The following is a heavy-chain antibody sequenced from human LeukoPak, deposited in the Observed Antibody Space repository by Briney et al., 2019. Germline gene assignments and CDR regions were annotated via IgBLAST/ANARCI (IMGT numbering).Heavy chain of an antibody. J-gene: IGHJ3*02. Sequence: LSLTCAVYGGSFSGYYWSWIRQPPGKGLEWLSYISTSGSVTDYADSVKGRFTISRDNAKKLVYLELKSLRAEDTALYYCVREDSRGAFDIWGQGTMVIVSS. CDR2: ISTSGSVT. CDR1: GGSFSGYY. V-gene: IGHV3-11*04. D-gene: IGHD2-15*01. CDR3: VREDSRGAFDI.